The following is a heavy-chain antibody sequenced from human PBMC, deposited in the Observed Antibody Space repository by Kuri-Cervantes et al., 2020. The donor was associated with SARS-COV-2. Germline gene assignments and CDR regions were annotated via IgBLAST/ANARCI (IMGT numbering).Heavy chain of an antibody. CDR3: AREALRGSGSYYNDPGAFDI. CDR1: GFTFSSYS. V-gene: IGHV3-21*01. D-gene: IGHD3-10*01. CDR2: ISSSSSYI. J-gene: IGHJ3*02. Sequence: GESLKISCAASGFTFSSYSMNWVRQAPGKGLEWVSSISSSSSYIYYADSVKGRFTISRDNAKNSLYPQMNSLRAEDTAVYYCAREALRGSGSYYNDPGAFDIWGQGTMVTVSS.